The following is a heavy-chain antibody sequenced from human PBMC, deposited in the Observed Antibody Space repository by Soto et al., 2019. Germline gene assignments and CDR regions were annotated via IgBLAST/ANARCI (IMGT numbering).Heavy chain of an antibody. Sequence: ASVKVSCKASGGTFSSYAISWVRQAPGQGLEWMGGIIPIFGTANYAQKFQGRVTITADESTSTAYMELSSLRSEDTAVYYCASSGYSSSWYGGYWGQGTLVTVS. CDR1: GGTFSSYA. J-gene: IGHJ4*02. D-gene: IGHD6-13*01. CDR2: IIPIFGTA. V-gene: IGHV1-69*13. CDR3: ASSGYSSSWYGGY.